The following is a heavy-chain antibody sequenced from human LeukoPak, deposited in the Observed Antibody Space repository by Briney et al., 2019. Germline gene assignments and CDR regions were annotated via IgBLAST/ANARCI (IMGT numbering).Heavy chain of an antibody. CDR3: ARRGSGWYGAFDI. CDR2: INHRGGT. J-gene: IGHJ3*02. V-gene: IGHV4-34*01. Sequence: SETLPLTCAVHGGSVSGFYWTWIRQPPGKGLEWIGEINHRGGTNYNPSLKSRVTISVDTSKNQFSLKVTSVTAADTAVFYCARRGSGWYGAFDIWGQGTMAIVSS. D-gene: IGHD6-19*01. CDR1: GGSVSGFY.